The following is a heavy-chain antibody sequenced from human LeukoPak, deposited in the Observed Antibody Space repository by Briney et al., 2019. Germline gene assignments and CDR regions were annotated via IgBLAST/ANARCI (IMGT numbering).Heavy chain of an antibody. V-gene: IGHV3-20*04. CDR1: GFTFDDYG. Sequence: GGSLRLSCAASGFTFDDYGMSWVRQAPGKGLEWVSGTNWNGGSTGYADSVKGRFTISRDNARNSLYLQMNSLGAEDTALYFCARRRVTVVRGVDITSYYFDYWGQGTLVTVSS. D-gene: IGHD3-10*01. J-gene: IGHJ4*02. CDR2: TNWNGGST. CDR3: ARRRVTVVRGVDITSYYFDY.